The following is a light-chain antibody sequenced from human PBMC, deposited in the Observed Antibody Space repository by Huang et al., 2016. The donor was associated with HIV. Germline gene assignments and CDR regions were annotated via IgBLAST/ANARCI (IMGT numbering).Light chain of an antibody. CDR2: RAS. CDR3: QQSFVTPRT. Sequence: SASVGDRVTIACRASQNIYSNLNWYQQNPGQAPKLLIYRASTLQSGVPSRFSGTGTETDFALTISSLQPEDFATYYCQQSFVTPRTFGQGTKLEIK. J-gene: IGKJ2*02. V-gene: IGKV1-39*01. CDR1: QNIYSN.